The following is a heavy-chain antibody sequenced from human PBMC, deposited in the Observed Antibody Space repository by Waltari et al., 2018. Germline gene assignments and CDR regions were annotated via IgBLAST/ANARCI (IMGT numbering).Heavy chain of an antibody. Sequence: QVQLQESGPGLVKTSETLSLTCTVSGGSISTYYWTWIRQPAGKGLEWIGRINTGGNTNHNPSLKSRGTMSVETSKNQFSRTLSSVTAADTAVYYCAREVGGSRWFDPWGQGTLVTVSS. CDR1: GGSISTYY. D-gene: IGHD3-16*01. CDR2: INTGGNT. CDR3: AREVGGSRWFDP. V-gene: IGHV4-4*07. J-gene: IGHJ5*02.